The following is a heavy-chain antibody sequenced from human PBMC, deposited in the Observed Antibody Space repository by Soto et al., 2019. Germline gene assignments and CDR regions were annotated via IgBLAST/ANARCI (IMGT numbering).Heavy chain of an antibody. CDR1: GYTFTSYY. CDR3: AIVLWFGEPYFDY. V-gene: IGHV1-46*03. CDR2: INPSGGST. J-gene: IGHJ4*02. D-gene: IGHD3-10*01. Sequence: ASVKVSCKASGYTFTSYYMHWVRQAPGQGLEWMGIINPSGGSTSYAQKFQGRVTMTRDTSTSTVYMELSSLRFEDTAVYYCAIVLWFGEPYFDYWGQGTLVTVSS.